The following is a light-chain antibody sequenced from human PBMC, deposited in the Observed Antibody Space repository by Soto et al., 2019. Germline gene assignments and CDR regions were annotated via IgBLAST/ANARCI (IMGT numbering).Light chain of an antibody. CDR3: QQRSNGPWT. CDR1: QIFSNF. Sequence: EIVLTQSPATLSLSPGERATLSCRASQIFSNFLDWYQQKPGQAPTRLISDASNRATGIPGRFSGSGSGRDFCLTISRLEPEEFVVYYCQQRSNGPWTFGQGTKVEIK. V-gene: IGKV3-11*02. J-gene: IGKJ1*01. CDR2: DAS.